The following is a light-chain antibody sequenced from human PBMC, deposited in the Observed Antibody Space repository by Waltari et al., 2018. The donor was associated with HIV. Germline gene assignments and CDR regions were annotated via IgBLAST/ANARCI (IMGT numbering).Light chain of an antibody. CDR3: AAWDDSLNGPL. V-gene: IGLV1-44*01. CDR2: KTN. CDR1: RSNVGRNS. J-gene: IGLJ2*01. Sequence: QSVLTQPPSASGTPGQRVTISSSGTRSNVGRNSLRWYRQFPGTAPKLLIYKTNQRPSGVPDRFSGSKSGTSASLAISGLQSDDESVYYCAAWDDSLNGPLFGGGTQLTVL.